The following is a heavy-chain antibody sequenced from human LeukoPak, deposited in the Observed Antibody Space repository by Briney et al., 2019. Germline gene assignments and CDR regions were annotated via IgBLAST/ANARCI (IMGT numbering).Heavy chain of an antibody. CDR1: GGTFSSYA. V-gene: IGHV1-69*01. CDR2: IIPIFGTA. Sequence: SVKVSCKDSGGTFSSYAISWVRQAPGQGLEWMGGIIPIFGTANYAQKFQGRVTITADESTSTAYMELSSLRSEDTAVYYCARDLVSRFWSGYYGYWGQGTLVTVSS. CDR3: ARDLVSRFWSGYYGY. J-gene: IGHJ4*02. D-gene: IGHD3-3*01.